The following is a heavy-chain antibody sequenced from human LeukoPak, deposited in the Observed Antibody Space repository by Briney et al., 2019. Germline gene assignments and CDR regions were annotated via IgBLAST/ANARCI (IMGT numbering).Heavy chain of an antibody. CDR1: GYTFTTYA. CDR2: INPGNDNT. CDR3: ARDYGDYSYFDY. V-gene: IGHV1-3*01. Sequence: ASVKVSSKASGYTFTTYAIHWVRQAPGQRLEWMGWINPGNDNTKYSQKFQGRLTITRDTSASAAYMELSNLRSGDTAVYYCARDYGDYSYFDYWGHGTLVTVSS. D-gene: IGHD4-17*01. J-gene: IGHJ4*01.